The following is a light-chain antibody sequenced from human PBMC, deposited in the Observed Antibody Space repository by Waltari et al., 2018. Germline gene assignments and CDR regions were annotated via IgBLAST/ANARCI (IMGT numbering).Light chain of an antibody. CDR1: SSNIGAHYD. J-gene: IGLJ1*01. Sequence: QSVLTQPPSMSGAPGQRVTISCTGSSSNIGAHYDVHWYQRLPETSPKLPTHANNNRPPEVPDRFSASKSGTSAFLAIAGLQPEDEADYYCQSFDASLGYVFGTGTRVTVL. CDR2: ANN. V-gene: IGLV1-40*01. CDR3: QSFDASLGYV.